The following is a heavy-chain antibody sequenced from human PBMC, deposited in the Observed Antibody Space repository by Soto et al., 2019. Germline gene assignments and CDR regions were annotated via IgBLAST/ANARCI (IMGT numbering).Heavy chain of an antibody. D-gene: IGHD6-13*01. V-gene: IGHV4-59*01. CDR1: GGSISSYY. Sequence: QVQLQESGPGLVKPSETLSLTCTVSGGSISSYYWSWIRQPPGKGLEWIGYISYSGSTNYNPSLQSRVTISVDTSKNQFSLKLSSVTAADTAVYYCARAYRSSWYQNLLDCWGQGTLVTVSS. CDR2: ISYSGST. CDR3: ARAYRSSWYQNLLDC. J-gene: IGHJ4*02.